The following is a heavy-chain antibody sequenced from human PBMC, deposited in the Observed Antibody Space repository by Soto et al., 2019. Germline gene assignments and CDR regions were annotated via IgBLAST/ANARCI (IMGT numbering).Heavy chain of an antibody. CDR2: IYYSGST. CDR1: GGSISSSSYY. V-gene: IGHV4-39*01. D-gene: IGHD3-10*01. J-gene: IGHJ5*02. CDR3: ARQRISYYGSGSWWFDP. Sequence: QLQLQESGPGLVKPSETLSLTCTVSGGSISSSSYYWGWIRQPPGKGLEWIGSIYYSGSTYYNPSLKSRVTISVDTSKNQFSLKLSSVTAADTAVYYCARQRISYYGSGSWWFDPWGQGTLVTVSS.